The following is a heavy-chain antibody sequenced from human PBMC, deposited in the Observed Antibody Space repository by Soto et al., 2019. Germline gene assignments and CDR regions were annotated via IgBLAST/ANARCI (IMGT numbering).Heavy chain of an antibody. CDR3: ARGVVVVAAPTGAFDI. CDR2: INHSGST. D-gene: IGHD2-15*01. CDR1: GGSFSGYY. J-gene: IGHJ3*02. Sequence: SETLSLTCAVYGGSFSGYYWSWIRQPPGKGLEWIGEINHSGSTNYNPSLKSRVTISVDTSKNQFSLKLSSVTAADTAVYYCARGVVVVAAPTGAFDIWGQGTMVTVSS. V-gene: IGHV4-34*01.